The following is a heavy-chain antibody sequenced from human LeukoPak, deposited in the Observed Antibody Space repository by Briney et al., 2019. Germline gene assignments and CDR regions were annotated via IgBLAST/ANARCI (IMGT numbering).Heavy chain of an antibody. CDR2: IYTSGST. J-gene: IGHJ6*02. D-gene: IGHD3-16*01. CDR3: ARDRRRFGMDV. Sequence: SETLSLTCTVSGDSLMSYYWSWVRQPAGKGLEWIGRIYTSGSTNYNPSLKSRVTMSVDTSKNQFSLKLSSVTAADTAVYYCARDRRRFGMDVWGQGTTVTVSS. CDR1: GDSLMSYY. V-gene: IGHV4-4*07.